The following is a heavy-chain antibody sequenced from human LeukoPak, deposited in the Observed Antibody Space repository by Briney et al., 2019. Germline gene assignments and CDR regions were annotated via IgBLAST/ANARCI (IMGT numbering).Heavy chain of an antibody. D-gene: IGHD6-6*01. Sequence: KPSETLSLTCTVSGGSITSYYWSWFRQPPGRGLEWIAYIHYSGSTNYNPSLKSRVTISLDTSKNQVSLNLRSVTATDTAVYYCARHAGNKGSSSLTDYWGQGTLVTVSS. CDR1: GGSITSYY. CDR3: ARHAGNKGSSSLTDY. CDR2: IHYSGST. V-gene: IGHV4-59*08. J-gene: IGHJ4*02.